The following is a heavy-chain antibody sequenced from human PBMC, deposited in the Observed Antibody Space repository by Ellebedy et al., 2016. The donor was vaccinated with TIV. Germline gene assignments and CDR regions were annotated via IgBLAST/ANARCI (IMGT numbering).Heavy chain of an antibody. Sequence: ASVKVSCXASGYTFSRYGISWVRQATGQGLEWMGWMNPNSGNTGHAQKFQGRLTMTRNTSISTAYMELSSLRSEDTAVYYCAISTVTTEMDYWGQGTLVTGSS. J-gene: IGHJ4*02. V-gene: IGHV1-8*01. CDR1: GYTFSRYG. CDR3: AISTVTTEMDY. D-gene: IGHD4-17*01. CDR2: MNPNSGNT.